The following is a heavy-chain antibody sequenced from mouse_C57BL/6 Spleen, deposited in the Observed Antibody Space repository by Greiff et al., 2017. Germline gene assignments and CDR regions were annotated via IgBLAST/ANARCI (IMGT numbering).Heavy chain of an antibody. CDR1: GYTFTSYT. J-gene: IGHJ3*01. CDR3: ARGEDYVGFAY. Sequence: VQRVESGAELARPGASVKMSCKASGYTFTSYTMHWVKQRPGQGLEWIGYINPSSGYTKYNQKFKDKATLTADKSSSTAYMQLSSLTSEDSAVYYCARGEDYVGFAYWGQGTLVTVSA. V-gene: IGHV1-4*01. CDR2: INPSSGYT. D-gene: IGHD2-4*01.